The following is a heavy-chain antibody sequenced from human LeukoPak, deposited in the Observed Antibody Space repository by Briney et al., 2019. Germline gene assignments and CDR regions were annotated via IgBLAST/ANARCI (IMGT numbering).Heavy chain of an antibody. CDR2: ISSSSSYI. Sequence: GGSLRLSCAASGFTFSSYSMNWVRQAPGKGLEWVSSISSSSSYIYYADSVKGRFTISRDNFKNTLYLQMNSLRAEDTAVYYCAKDGQVGYGMDVWAKGPRSPSP. J-gene: IGHJ6*02. CDR1: GFTFSSYS. CDR3: AKDGQVGYGMDV. V-gene: IGHV3-21*01.